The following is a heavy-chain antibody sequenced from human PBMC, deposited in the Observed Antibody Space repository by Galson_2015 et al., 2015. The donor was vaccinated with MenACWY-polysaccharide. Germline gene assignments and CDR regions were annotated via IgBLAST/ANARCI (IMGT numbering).Heavy chain of an antibody. CDR2: IFHSVTT. CDR3: ARVEKYSGSFYILY. Sequence: SEPLSLTCAVSDDSIRSGYFWGWIRQPPGKELEWIASIFHSVTTYYNPSLKRRVTISVETSKNQFSLKLSSVPAADTAVYYCARVEKYSGSFYILYWGQGTLVTVSS. D-gene: IGHD1-26*01. J-gene: IGHJ4*02. CDR1: DDSIRSGYF. V-gene: IGHV4-38-2*01.